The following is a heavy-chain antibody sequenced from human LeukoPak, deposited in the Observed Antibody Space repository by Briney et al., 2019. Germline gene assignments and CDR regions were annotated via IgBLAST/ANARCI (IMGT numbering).Heavy chain of an antibody. CDR3: ARPIRN. J-gene: IGHJ4*02. CDR2: MYYTGTI. CDR1: DDSITSSSYY. V-gene: IGHV4-39*07. Sequence: PSETLSLTCTVSDDSITSSSYYWGWIRQPPGKGLEWIGTMYYTGTIYYNPSLKSRVTISVDTSKNQFSLSLSSVTAADTAVYYCARPIRNWGQGTLVIVSS.